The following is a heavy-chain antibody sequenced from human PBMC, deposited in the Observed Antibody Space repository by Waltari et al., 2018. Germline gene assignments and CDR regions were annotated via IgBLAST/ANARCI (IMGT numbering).Heavy chain of an antibody. CDR2: ISWNSGSI. CDR1: GFTLDDYA. V-gene: IGHV3-9*01. D-gene: IGHD3-22*01. CDR3: AKRAYDSSGPLDY. J-gene: IGHJ4*02. Sequence: EVQLVESGGGLVQPGRSLRLSCAASGFTLDDYAMHWVRQAPGKGLEWVSGISWNSGSIGYADSVKGRFTISRDNAKNSLYLQMNSLRAEDTALYYCAKRAYDSSGPLDYWGQGTLVTVSS.